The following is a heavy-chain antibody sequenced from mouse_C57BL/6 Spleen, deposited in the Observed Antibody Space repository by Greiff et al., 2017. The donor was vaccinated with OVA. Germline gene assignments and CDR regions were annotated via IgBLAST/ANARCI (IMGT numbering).Heavy chain of an antibody. CDR3: ARGLLLKYFDV. D-gene: IGHD1-1*01. J-gene: IGHJ1*03. CDR2: ISDGGSYT. Sequence: EVKVEESGGGLVKPGGSLKLSCAASGFTFSSYAMSWVRQTPEKRLEWVATISDGGSYTYYPDNVKGRFTISRDNAKNNLYLQMSHLKSEDTAMYYCARGLLLKYFDVWGTGTTVTVSS. V-gene: IGHV5-4*03. CDR1: GFTFSSYA.